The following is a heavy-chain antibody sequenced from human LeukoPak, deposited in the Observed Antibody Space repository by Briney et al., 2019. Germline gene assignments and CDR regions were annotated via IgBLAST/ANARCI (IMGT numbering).Heavy chain of an antibody. CDR2: IYYSGST. CDR1: GGSISSYY. Sequence: SETLSLTCTVSGGSISSYYWSWIRQPPGKGLEWIGYIYYSGSTNYNPSLKSRVTISVDTSKNQFSLKLSSVTAADTAVYYCARGTPEMAANDYWGQGTLVTVSS. V-gene: IGHV4-59*01. CDR3: ARGTPEMAANDY. J-gene: IGHJ4*02. D-gene: IGHD5-24*01.